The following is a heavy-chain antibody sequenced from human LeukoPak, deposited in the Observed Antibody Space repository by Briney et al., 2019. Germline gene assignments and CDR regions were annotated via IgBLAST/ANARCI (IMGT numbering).Heavy chain of an antibody. CDR3: ARDNSVGDVAWWFDP. CDR2: ISPSGGST. Sequence: ASVKVSCKAFGYTFTGYWMHWVRQAPGQGPEWMGVISPSGGSTIYAQKFQGRVTMTRDMSTTTDYMELSSLRSEDTAVYYCARDNSVGDVAWWFDPWGQGTLVTVSS. J-gene: IGHJ5*02. CDR1: GYTFTGYW. D-gene: IGHD1-26*01. V-gene: IGHV1-46*01.